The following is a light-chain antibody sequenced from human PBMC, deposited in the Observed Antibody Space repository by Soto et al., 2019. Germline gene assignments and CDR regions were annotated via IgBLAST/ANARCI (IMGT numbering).Light chain of an antibody. CDR3: QQYHSNPST. Sequence: DIVMTQSPDSLAVSLGERATINCKSSQSLYNSNNLNYLAWYQQKPGQPPKLLLYWASTRESGVPDRFSGSGSGTXXXLXIXSLQAADVAVYYCQQYHSNPSTFGQGTKLEIK. J-gene: IGKJ2*01. CDR1: QSLYNSNNLNY. V-gene: IGKV4-1*01. CDR2: WAS.